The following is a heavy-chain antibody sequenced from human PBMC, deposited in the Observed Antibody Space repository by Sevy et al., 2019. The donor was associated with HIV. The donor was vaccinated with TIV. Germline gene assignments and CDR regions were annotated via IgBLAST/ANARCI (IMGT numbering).Heavy chain of an antibody. CDR1: GFTFSSYA. V-gene: IGHV3-23*01. J-gene: IGHJ6*03. CDR2: ISGSGGST. CDR3: AKGAVRGVTSQDYYYYYMDV. D-gene: IGHD3-10*01. Sequence: QLGGSLRLSCAASGFTFSSYAMSWVRQAPGKGLEWVSAISGSGGSTYYADSVKGRFTISRDNSKNTLYLQMNSLRAEDTAVYYCAKGAVRGVTSQDYYYYYMDVWGKGTTVTVSS.